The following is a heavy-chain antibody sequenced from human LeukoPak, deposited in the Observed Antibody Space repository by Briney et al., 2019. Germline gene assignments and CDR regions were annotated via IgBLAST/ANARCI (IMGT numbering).Heavy chain of an antibody. CDR1: GFTFSSYA. CDR2: ISSSGGTT. D-gene: IGHD3-22*01. Sequence: QPGGSLRLSCAASGFTFSSYAMTWVRQAPGKGLEWVSGISSSGGTTYHAYSVKGRFTISRDNSKNTLYLQMNSLRAEDTAVYYCVRKASYYDSSEDGYFGLWGRGTLVTVSS. V-gene: IGHV3-23*01. J-gene: IGHJ2*01. CDR3: VRKASYYDSSEDGYFGL.